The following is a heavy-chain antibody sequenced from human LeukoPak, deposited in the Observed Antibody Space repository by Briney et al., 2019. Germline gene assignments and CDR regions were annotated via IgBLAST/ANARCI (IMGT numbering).Heavy chain of an antibody. D-gene: IGHD5-12*01. CDR1: GFTFGSYA. Sequence: GGSLRLSCAASGFTFGSYAMSWVRQAPGKGLEWVSAISGSGGSTYYADSVKGRFTISRDTSKNTLYLQMNSLRAEDTAVYYCAKECGYSGYDLTYYFDYWGQGTLVTVSS. V-gene: IGHV3-23*01. CDR2: ISGSGGST. CDR3: AKECGYSGYDLTYYFDY. J-gene: IGHJ4*02.